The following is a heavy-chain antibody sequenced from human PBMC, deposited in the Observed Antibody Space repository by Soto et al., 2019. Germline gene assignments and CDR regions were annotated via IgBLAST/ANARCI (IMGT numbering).Heavy chain of an antibody. Sequence: EVQLVESGGGLVQPGGSLRLSCAASGFTFSSYAMHWVRQAPGKGLEYVSAISSNGGSTYYANSVKGRFTISRDNSKNTLYLQMGSLRAEDMAVYYCAGTVTTPCGYYYYGMDVWGQGTTVTVSS. CDR3: AGTVTTPCGYYYYGMDV. V-gene: IGHV3-64*01. CDR2: ISSNGGST. J-gene: IGHJ6*02. CDR1: GFTFSSYA. D-gene: IGHD4-17*01.